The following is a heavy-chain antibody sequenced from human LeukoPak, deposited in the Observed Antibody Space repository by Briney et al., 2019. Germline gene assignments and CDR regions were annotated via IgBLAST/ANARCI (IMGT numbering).Heavy chain of an antibody. CDR1: EFTFSNSG. J-gene: IGHJ4*02. CDR3: AREEAAAGTPHGGY. CDR2: IRFDGGTK. V-gene: IGHV3-30*02. Sequence: GGSLRLSCAASEFTFSNSGMHWVRQAPGKGLEWVAFIRFDGGTKYYADSVKGRFTISRDNSKNTLYLQMNSLRAEDTAVYYCAREEAAAGTPHGGYWGQGTLVTVSS. D-gene: IGHD6-13*01.